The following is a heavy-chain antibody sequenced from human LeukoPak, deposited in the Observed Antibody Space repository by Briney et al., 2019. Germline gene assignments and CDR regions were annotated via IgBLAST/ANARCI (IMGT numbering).Heavy chain of an antibody. V-gene: IGHV1-69*04. Sequence: ASVKVSCKASGGTFSTYGISWARQAPGQGLEWMGRIIPILGKANYAQKFQGRVTITADKPTSTAYMELSSLRSEDTAVYYCARDLGFYYDSSGYYFDYWGQGTLVTVSS. CDR1: GGTFSTYG. J-gene: IGHJ4*02. D-gene: IGHD3-22*01. CDR2: IIPILGKA. CDR3: ARDLGFYYDSSGYYFDY.